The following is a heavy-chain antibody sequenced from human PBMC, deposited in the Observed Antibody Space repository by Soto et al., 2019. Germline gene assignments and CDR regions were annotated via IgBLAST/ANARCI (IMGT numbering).Heavy chain of an antibody. CDR1: GGSISSYY. Sequence: SETLSLTCTVSGGSISSYYWSWIRQPPGKGLEWIGDVYYSGSTNYNPSLKSGVTISVDTSKNQFSLKLTSATAADTAVYYCARRQREYYMAVWGKGSTVTVSS. J-gene: IGHJ6*03. V-gene: IGHV4-59*08. CDR3: ARRQREYYMAV. CDR2: VYYSGST. D-gene: IGHD1-26*01.